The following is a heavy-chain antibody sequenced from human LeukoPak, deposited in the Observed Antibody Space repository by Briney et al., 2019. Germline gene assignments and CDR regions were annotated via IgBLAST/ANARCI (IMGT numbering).Heavy chain of an antibody. V-gene: IGHV6-1*01. CDR2: TYYRSKWYN. D-gene: IGHD5-12*01. CDR1: GDSVSSNSAA. J-gene: IGHJ3*02. Sequence: SQTLSLTCAISGDSVSSNSAAWNWIRQSPSRGLEWLGRTYYRSKWYNDYAVSVKSRITINPDTSKNQFSPQLNSVTPEDTAVYYCAREVQWLRFSGHENDAFDIWGQGTMVTVSS. CDR3: AREVQWLRFSGHENDAFDI.